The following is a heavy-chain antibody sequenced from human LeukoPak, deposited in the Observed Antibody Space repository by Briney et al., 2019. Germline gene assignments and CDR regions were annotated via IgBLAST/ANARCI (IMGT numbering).Heavy chain of an antibody. CDR1: GGSISSGDYY. CDR2: IYYSGST. D-gene: IGHD2-2*01. V-gene: IGHV4-30-4*01. CDR3: ARAVGVPAAMSGELYYYYGMDV. Sequence: PSQTLSLTCTVSGGSISSGDYYWSWIRQPPGKGLEWIGYIYYSGSTYYNPSLKSRVTISVDTSKNQFSLKLSSVTAADTAVYYCARAVGVPAAMSGELYYYYGMDVWGQGTTVTVSS. J-gene: IGHJ6*02.